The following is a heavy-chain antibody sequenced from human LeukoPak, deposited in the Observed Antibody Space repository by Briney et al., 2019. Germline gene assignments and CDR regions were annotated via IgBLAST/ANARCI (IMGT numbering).Heavy chain of an antibody. D-gene: IGHD2-21*02. V-gene: IGHV3-21*01. J-gene: IGHJ4*02. CDR1: GFTFSSYS. CDR2: ISSSSSYI. CDR3: ARIRTYGVTPYFDY. Sequence: GGSLRLSCAASGFTFSSYSMNWVRQAPGKGLEWVSSISSSSSYIYYADSVKGRFTISRDNAKNSLYLQMNSLRAEDTAAYYCARIRTYGVTPYFDYWGQGTLVTVSS.